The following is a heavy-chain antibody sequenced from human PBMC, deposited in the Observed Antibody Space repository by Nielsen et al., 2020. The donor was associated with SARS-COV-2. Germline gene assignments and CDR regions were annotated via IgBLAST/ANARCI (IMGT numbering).Heavy chain of an antibody. CDR2: ISSSSSYI. D-gene: IGHD3-22*01. J-gene: IGHJ4*02. Sequence: GESLKISCAASGFTFSSYSMNWVRQAPGKGLEWVSSISSSSSYIYYADSVKGRFTISRDNAKNSLYLQMNSLRAEDTAVYYCASEQPYYYDSSGYLDYWGQGTLVTVSS. V-gene: IGHV3-21*01. CDR3: ASEQPYYYDSSGYLDY. CDR1: GFTFSSYS.